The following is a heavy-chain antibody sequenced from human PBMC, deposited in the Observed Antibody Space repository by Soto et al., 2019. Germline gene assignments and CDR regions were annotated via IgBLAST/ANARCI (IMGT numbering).Heavy chain of an antibody. D-gene: IGHD3-22*01. V-gene: IGHV1-69*13. CDR1: GGTFSSYA. CDR3: ASFGYYDSSGYSKPDY. Sequence: SVKVSCKASGGTFSSYAISWVRQAPGQGLEWMGGIIPIFGTANYAQKFQGRVTITADESTSTAYMELSSLRSEDTAVYYCASFGYYDSSGYSKPDYWGQGTLVTVSS. J-gene: IGHJ4*02. CDR2: IIPIFGTA.